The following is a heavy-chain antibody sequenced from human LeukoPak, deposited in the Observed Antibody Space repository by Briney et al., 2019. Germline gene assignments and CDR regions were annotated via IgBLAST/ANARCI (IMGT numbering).Heavy chain of an antibody. CDR3: AREERYYDFWRGLGD. V-gene: IGHV4-59*02. CDR1: GGSVSSYY. Sequence: PSETLSLTCTVSGGSVSSYYWSWIRQPPGKGLEWIGHINHSGNTNYNPSIKSRVTISVDTSKNQFSLKLTSVTAADTAVYYCAREERYYDFWRGLGDWGQGTLVTVSS. D-gene: IGHD3-3*01. CDR2: INHSGNT. J-gene: IGHJ4*02.